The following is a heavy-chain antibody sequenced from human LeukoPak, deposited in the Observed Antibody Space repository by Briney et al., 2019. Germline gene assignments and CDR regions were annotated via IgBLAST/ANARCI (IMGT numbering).Heavy chain of an antibody. CDR1: GFTFSSYN. CDR3: ARASGSYHRIDY. CDR2: ITSSSNYI. V-gene: IGHV3-21*01. Sequence: GGTLRLSCAASGFTFSSYNMNCVPHAPAKALECVSYITSSSNYIYYADSLKRRFPISRDNAKNTLYLQMNSLRAEDTAVYYCARASGSYHRIDYWGQGTLVTVSS. D-gene: IGHD1-26*01. J-gene: IGHJ4*02.